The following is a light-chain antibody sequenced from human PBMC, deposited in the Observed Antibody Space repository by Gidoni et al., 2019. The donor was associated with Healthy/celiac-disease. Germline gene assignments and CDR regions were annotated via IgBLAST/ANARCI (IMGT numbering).Light chain of an antibody. CDR2: LGS. J-gene: IGKJ3*01. CDR1: QSLLHSNGYNY. CDR3: MQAIQTTPFT. V-gene: IGKV2-28*01. Sequence: DSVMTQSPPSMPATPGEPASISCRSSQSLLHSNGYNYLDCYLQKPGQSPQLLIYLGSIRSFWVPARFSGSGSGTDFTLKISRVEAEDVGVYYCMQAIQTTPFTFGPGTKVDIK.